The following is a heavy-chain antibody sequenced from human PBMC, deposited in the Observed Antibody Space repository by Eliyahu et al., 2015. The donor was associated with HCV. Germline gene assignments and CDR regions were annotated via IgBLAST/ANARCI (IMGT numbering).Heavy chain of an antibody. CDR1: XXSIXXSSYY. D-gene: IGHD2-2*01. CDR3: AREGLYCTEGLCYAVDS. J-gene: IGHJ4*02. CDR2: IYSSGYT. V-gene: IGHV4-61*02. Sequence: QVHLEESGPGLVKPSQTLSLTXXFSXXSIXXSSYYWSWVRQPAGKGLEWLGRIYSSGYTNYNPXLQSRVTISFDTSKNQFALRLSSVTATDTAVYYCAREGLYCTEGLCYAVDSWGQGAPVTVSS.